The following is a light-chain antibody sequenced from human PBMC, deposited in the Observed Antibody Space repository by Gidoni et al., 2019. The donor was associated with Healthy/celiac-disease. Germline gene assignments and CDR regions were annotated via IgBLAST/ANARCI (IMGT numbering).Light chain of an antibody. Sequence: IVLTPSPATLSVSPGERATLSCRASQSVSSNLAWYQQKPGQAPRPLIYGASTRATGIPARFSGSGSGTEFTLTISSLQSEDFAVYYCQQYNNWRGTFGQXTKVEIK. CDR1: QSVSSN. J-gene: IGKJ1*01. CDR2: GAS. V-gene: IGKV3-15*01. CDR3: QQYNNWRGT.